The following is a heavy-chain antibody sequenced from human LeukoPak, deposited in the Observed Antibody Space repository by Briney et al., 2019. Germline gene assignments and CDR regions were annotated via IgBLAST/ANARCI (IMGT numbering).Heavy chain of an antibody. CDR1: GYTFTSYD. CDR2: MNPNSGNT. J-gene: IGHJ3*02. D-gene: IGHD3-22*01. CDR3: AREYYYDSSGKTNAFDI. Sequence: ASVKVSCKASGYTFTSYDINLVRQATGQGLEWMGWMNPNSGNTGYAQKFQGRVTITRNTSISTAYMELSSLRSEDTAVYYCAREYYYDSSGKTNAFDIWGQGTMVTVSS. V-gene: IGHV1-8*03.